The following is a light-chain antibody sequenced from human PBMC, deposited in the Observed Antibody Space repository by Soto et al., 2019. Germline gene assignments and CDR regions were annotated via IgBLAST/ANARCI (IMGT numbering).Light chain of an antibody. CDR3: QQRSNWPPLT. CDR1: QSVSSY. CDR2: DAS. Sequence: EIVLTQSPATLSLSPGERATLSCRARQSVSSYFAWYQQKPGQAPSLLIYDASKRATAIPARFSGSGSGPDFTRTISSLESEEFAVYYCQQRSNWPPLTFGGGTKVEIK. V-gene: IGKV3-11*01. J-gene: IGKJ4*01.